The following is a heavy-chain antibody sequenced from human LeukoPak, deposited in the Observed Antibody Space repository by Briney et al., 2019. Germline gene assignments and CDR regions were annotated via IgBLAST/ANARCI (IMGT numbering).Heavy chain of an antibody. Sequence: GGSLRLSCAASGFTFSSYGMHWVRQGPGKGLEWVAVISYDGSNKYYADSVKGRFTISRDNSKNTLYLQMNSLRAEDTAVYYCAKDSYYYDSSGFFDPWGQGTLVTVSS. V-gene: IGHV3-30*18. J-gene: IGHJ5*02. CDR2: ISYDGSNK. D-gene: IGHD3-22*01. CDR1: GFTFSSYG. CDR3: AKDSYYYDSSGFFDP.